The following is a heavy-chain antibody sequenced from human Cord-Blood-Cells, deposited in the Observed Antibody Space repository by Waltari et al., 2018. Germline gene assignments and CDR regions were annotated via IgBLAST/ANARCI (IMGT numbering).Heavy chain of an antibody. CDR1: GFTFSSYA. Sequence: QVQLVESGGGVVQPGRSLRLSCAASGFTFSSYAMHWVRQAPGKGLGWVAVISYDGSNKYYADAVKGRFTITRDNSKNTLYLQMNSLRAEDTAVYYCAEAVAGHPFDYWGQGTLVTVSS. J-gene: IGHJ4*02. V-gene: IGHV3-30-3*02. D-gene: IGHD6-19*01. CDR2: ISYDGSNK. CDR3: AEAVAGHPFDY.